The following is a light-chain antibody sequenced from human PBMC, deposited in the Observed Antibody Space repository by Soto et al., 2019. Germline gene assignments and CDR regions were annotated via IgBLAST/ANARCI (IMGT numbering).Light chain of an antibody. CDR1: QSVSSSY. CDR2: GAS. CDR3: QQVNVYPST. Sequence: EIVLTEAPGTLSLXPGERATLSCRSSQSVSSSYLAWYQQKPGQAPRLLIYGASSRATGIPDRFSGSGSGTDFTLTISDVEPEDFATYYCQQVNVYPSTFGGGTNVDIK. J-gene: IGKJ4*01. V-gene: IGKV3-20*01.